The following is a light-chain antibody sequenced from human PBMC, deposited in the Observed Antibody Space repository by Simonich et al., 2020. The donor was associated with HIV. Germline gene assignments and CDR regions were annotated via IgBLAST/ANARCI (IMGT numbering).Light chain of an antibody. J-gene: IGKJ1*01. Sequence: EIVMTQSPATLSVSPGERATLSCRASQSVSSSYLTWYQQKPGQAPRHLIYGASTRATGIPARFSGSGSGTDFTLTISSLQPEDFALYYCHQDYNLPPTFGQGTKVEIK. CDR3: HQDYNLPPT. CDR2: GAS. V-gene: IGKV3D-7*01. CDR1: QSVSSSY.